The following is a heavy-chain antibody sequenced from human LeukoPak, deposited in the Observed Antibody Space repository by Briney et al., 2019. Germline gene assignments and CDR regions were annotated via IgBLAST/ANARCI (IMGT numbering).Heavy chain of an antibody. V-gene: IGHV3-30*02. CDR1: GFTFSKYG. CDR3: AKDLNYGDLLDY. D-gene: IGHD4-17*01. CDR2: IRDDGRNK. Sequence: GRSLRLSCAASGFTFSKYGMYWVRQAPGKGLKWVAFIRDDGRNKYYTDSVKGRFTISRDNSKNTLYLQMNSLRAEDTGVYYCAKDLNYGDLLDYWGQGTLVTVSS. J-gene: IGHJ4*02.